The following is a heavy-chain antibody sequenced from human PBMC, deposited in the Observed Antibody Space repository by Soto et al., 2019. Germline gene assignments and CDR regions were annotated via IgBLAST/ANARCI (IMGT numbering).Heavy chain of an antibody. D-gene: IGHD3-16*02. V-gene: IGHV3-7*01. Sequence: GGSLRLSCAASGFTFSSYWMSWVHQAPGKGLEWVANIKQDGSEKYYVDSVKGRFTISRDNAKNSLYLQMNSLRAEDTAVYYCARDLMITFGGVIVEYFDYWGQGTLVTVSS. CDR3: ARDLMITFGGVIVEYFDY. J-gene: IGHJ4*02. CDR2: IKQDGSEK. CDR1: GFTFSSYW.